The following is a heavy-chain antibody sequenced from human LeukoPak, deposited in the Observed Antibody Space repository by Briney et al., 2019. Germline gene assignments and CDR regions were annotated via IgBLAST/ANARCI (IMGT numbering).Heavy chain of an antibody. CDR3: ARARGQTDYYYDSSGYYLDNWFDP. CDR2: IYTSGST. J-gene: IGHJ5*02. V-gene: IGHV4-4*07. D-gene: IGHD3-22*01. CDR1: GGSISSYY. Sequence: SETLSLTCTVSGGSISSYYWSWIRQPAGKGLEWIGRIYTSGSTNYNPSLKSRVTMSVDTSKNQFSLKLSSVTAADTAVYYCARARGQTDYYYDSSGYYLDNWFDPWGQGTLVTVSS.